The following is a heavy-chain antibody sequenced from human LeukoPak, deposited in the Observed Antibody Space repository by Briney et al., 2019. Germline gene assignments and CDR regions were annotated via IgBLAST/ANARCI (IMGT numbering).Heavy chain of an antibody. CDR3: ARVLTWSAGPIGSAAAGLFDY. Sequence: SQTLSLTCTVSGGSISSGGYYWSWIRQHPGKGLEWIGYIYYSGSTYYNPSLKSRVTISVDTSKNQFSLKLSSVTAADTAVYYCARVLTWSAGPIGSAAAGLFDYWGQGTLVTVSS. CDR1: GGSISSGGYY. V-gene: IGHV4-31*03. CDR2: IYYSGST. D-gene: IGHD6-13*01. J-gene: IGHJ4*02.